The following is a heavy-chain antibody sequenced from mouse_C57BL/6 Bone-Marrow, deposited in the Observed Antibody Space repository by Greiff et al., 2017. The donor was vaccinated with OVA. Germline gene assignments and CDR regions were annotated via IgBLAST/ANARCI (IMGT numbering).Heavy chain of an antibody. J-gene: IGHJ1*03. CDR3: AREGDYDGYWYFDV. CDR2: IDPSDGYT. V-gene: IGHV1-69*01. Sequence: VKLQQPGAELVMPGASVKLSCKASGYTFTSYWMHWVKQRPGQGLEWIGEIDPSDGYTNYNQKFKGKSTLTVDKSSSTAYMQLSSLTSEDSAVYYCAREGDYDGYWYFDVWGTGTTVTVSS. CDR1: GYTFTSYW. D-gene: IGHD2-4*01.